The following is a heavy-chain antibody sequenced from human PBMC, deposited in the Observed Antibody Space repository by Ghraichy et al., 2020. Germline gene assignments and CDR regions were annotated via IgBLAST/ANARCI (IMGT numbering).Heavy chain of an antibody. J-gene: IGHJ6*02. Sequence: SETLSPTCTVSGGSISSGGYYWSWIRQHPGKGLEWIGYIYYSGSTYYNPSLKSRVTISVDTSKNQFSLKLSSVTAADTAVYYCARGRRDGYYYYYYGMDVWGQGTTVTVSS. D-gene: IGHD5-24*01. V-gene: IGHV4-31*03. CDR2: IYYSGST. CDR3: ARGRRDGYYYYYYGMDV. CDR1: GGSISSGGYY.